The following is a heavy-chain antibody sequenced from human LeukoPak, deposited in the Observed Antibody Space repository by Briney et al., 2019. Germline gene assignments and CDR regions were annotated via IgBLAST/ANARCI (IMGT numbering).Heavy chain of an antibody. CDR3: ASPIYPGPGAFDI. V-gene: IGHV4-34*01. Sequence: SETLSLTCAVYGGSFSGYYWSWVRQPPGKGLEWIGEINHSGSTNYNPSLESRVTISVDTSKNQFSLKLSSVTAADTAVYYCASPIYPGPGAFDIWGQGTMVTVSS. CDR1: GGSFSGYY. D-gene: IGHD3-3*01. J-gene: IGHJ3*02. CDR2: INHSGST.